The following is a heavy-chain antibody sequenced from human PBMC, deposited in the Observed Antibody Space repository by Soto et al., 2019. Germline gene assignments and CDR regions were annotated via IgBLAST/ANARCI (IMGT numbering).Heavy chain of an antibody. CDR1: SGSISSSNW. J-gene: IGHJ5*02. D-gene: IGHD2-15*01. V-gene: IGHV4-4*02. Sequence: PSETLSLTCAVSSGSISSSNWWSWVRQPPGKGLEWIGEIYHSGSTNYNPSLKSRVTISVDKSKNQFSLKLSSVTAADTAVYYWARGLCSGGSCSPGSWFDPWGQGTLVTVSS. CDR2: IYHSGST. CDR3: ARGLCSGGSCSPGSWFDP.